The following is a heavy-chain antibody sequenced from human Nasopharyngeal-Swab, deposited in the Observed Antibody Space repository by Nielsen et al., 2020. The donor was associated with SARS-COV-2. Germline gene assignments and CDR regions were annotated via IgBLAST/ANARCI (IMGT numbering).Heavy chain of an antibody. CDR2: ISWNSGSI. CDR3: ARRDTYWFFDL. CDR1: GFTFDDYA. J-gene: IGHJ2*01. Sequence: SLKISCAASGFTFDDYAFHWVRQAPGKGLEWVSGISWNSGSIGYADSVKGRFTISRDNAKNSLYLQMNSLRAEDTAFYYCARRDTYWFFDLWAVAPWSVSP. V-gene: IGHV3-9*01.